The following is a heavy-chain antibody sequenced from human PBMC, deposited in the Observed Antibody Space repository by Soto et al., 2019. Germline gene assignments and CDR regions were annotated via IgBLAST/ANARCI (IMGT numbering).Heavy chain of an antibody. J-gene: IGHJ6*02. D-gene: IGHD6-6*01. Sequence: GGSLRLSCAASGFTFSSYSMNWVRQAPGKGLEWVSSISSSSSYIYYADSVKGRFTISRDNAKNSLYLQMNSLRAEDTAVYYCARDRGPIAARRAVHGDYYYGMDVWGQGTTVTVSS. CDR2: ISSSSSYI. CDR3: ARDRGPIAARRAVHGDYYYGMDV. V-gene: IGHV3-21*01. CDR1: GFTFSSYS.